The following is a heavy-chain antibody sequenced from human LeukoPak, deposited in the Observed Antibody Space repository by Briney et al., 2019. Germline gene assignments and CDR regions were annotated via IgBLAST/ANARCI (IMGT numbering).Heavy chain of an antibody. J-gene: IGHJ3*02. Sequence: SETLSLTCTVSGGSISSYYWSWIRQPPGKGLEWIGYIYYSGSTNYNPSLKSRVTISVDTSKNQFSLKLSSATAADTAVYYCARETGYYYGSGSYTNAFDIWGQGTMVTVSS. D-gene: IGHD3-10*01. V-gene: IGHV4-59*01. CDR3: ARETGYYYGSGSYTNAFDI. CDR1: GGSISSYY. CDR2: IYYSGST.